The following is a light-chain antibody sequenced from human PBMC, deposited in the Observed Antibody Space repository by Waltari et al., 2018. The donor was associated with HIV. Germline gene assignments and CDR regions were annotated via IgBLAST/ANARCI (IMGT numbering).Light chain of an antibody. V-gene: IGLV2-23*01. CDR1: SSDVGSYNL. Sequence: QSALTQPASVSGSPGQSITISCTGTSSDVGSYNLVSWYQQHPGKAPKGMIYEGSKRPSVVSNRFSGSKSGNTASLTISGLQAEDEADYYCCSYTGSSTRRPYVFGTGTKVTVL. CDR3: CSYTGSSTRRPYV. J-gene: IGLJ1*01. CDR2: EGS.